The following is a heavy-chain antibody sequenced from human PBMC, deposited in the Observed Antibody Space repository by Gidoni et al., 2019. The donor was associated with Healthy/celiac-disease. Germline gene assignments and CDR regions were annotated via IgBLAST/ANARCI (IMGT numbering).Heavy chain of an antibody. CDR3: ARGFYYYYDSSGYYY. D-gene: IGHD3-22*01. CDR2: INHSGST. CDR1: GGSFSGYY. V-gene: IGHV4-34*01. Sequence: QVQLQPWGAVLLKPSETLSLTCAAYGGSFSGYYWSWIRQPPGKGLEWMGEINHSGSTNYNPSLKSRVTISVDTSKNQFSLKLSSVTAADTAVYYCARGFYYYYDSSGYYYWGQGTLVTVSS. J-gene: IGHJ4*02.